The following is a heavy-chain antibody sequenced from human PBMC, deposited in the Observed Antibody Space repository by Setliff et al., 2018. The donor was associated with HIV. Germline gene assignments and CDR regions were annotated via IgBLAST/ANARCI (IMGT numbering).Heavy chain of an antibody. V-gene: IGHV3-23*01. CDR1: EFTFSTCA. CDR2: IGSNGGST. Sequence: GGSLTLSCAASEFTFSTCAMSWVRQAPGKGLEWVSVIGSNGGSTYYADSVKGRFTVSRDNSKNTLYLQMNSLRAEDTAVYYCAKDRGPEGAPYSYYGMDVWGQGTTVTVSS. J-gene: IGHJ6*02. CDR3: AKDRGPEGAPYSYYGMDV.